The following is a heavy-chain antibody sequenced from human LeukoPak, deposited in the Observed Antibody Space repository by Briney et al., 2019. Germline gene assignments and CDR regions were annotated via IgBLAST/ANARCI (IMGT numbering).Heavy chain of an antibody. D-gene: IGHD3-22*01. CDR2: ISSSSSYI. J-gene: IGHJ4*02. CDR1: GFTFSSYS. V-gene: IGHV3-21*01. CDR3: ARDSTMIVVVNY. Sequence: GGSLRLSCAASGFTFSSYSMNWVRQAPGKGLEWVSSISSSSSYIYYADSEKGRFTISRDNAKNSLYLQMNSLRAEDTAVYYCARDSTMIVVVNYWGQGTLVTVSS.